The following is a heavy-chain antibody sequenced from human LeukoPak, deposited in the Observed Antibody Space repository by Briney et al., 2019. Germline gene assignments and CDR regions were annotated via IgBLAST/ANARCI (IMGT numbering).Heavy chain of an antibody. V-gene: IGHV3-7*01. CDR2: IKQDGSEK. CDR3: ARDLGLGGSGSYYNVDYFDY. CDR1: GFTFSSYL. D-gene: IGHD3-10*01. J-gene: IGHJ4*02. Sequence: GGSLRLSCAASGFTFSSYLMSWVRQAPGKGLEWVANIKQDGSEKYYVDSVKGRFTISRDNAKNSLYLQMNSLRAEDTAVYYCARDLGLGGSGSYYNVDYFDYWGQGTLVTVSS.